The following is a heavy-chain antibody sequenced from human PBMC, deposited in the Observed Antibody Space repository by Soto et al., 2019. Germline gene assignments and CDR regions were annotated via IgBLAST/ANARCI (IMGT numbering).Heavy chain of an antibody. D-gene: IGHD6-6*01. V-gene: IGHV1-58*01. CDR1: GFTFTSSA. J-gene: IGHJ6*02. Sequence: QMQLVQSGPEVKKPGTSEQVSCKASGFTFTSSAVQWVRQARGQRLEWIGWIVVGSGNTNYAQKFQERVTITRDMSTSTAYMELSSLRSEDTAVYYCAAVSSIAARPDKDGMDVCGQGTTVTVSS. CDR3: AAVSSIAARPDKDGMDV. CDR2: IVVGSGNT.